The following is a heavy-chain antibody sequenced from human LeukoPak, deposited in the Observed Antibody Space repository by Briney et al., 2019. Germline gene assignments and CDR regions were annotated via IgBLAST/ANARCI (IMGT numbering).Heavy chain of an antibody. CDR2: IYYSGST. V-gene: IGHV4-30-4*01. J-gene: IGHJ4*02. CDR1: GGSISSGDYY. CDR3: ARVRGFPRYYFDY. Sequence: SETLSLTCTVSGGSISSGDYYWSWIRQPPGKGLEWIGYIYYSGSTYYNPSLKSRVTISVDTSKNQFSLKLSSVTAADTAVYYCARVRGFPRYYFDYWGQGTLVTVSS.